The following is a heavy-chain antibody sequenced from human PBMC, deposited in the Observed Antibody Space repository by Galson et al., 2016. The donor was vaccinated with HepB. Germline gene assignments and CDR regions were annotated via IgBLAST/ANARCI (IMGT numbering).Heavy chain of an antibody. CDR3: AREELRGGGLFHY. Sequence: SETLSLTCGVSGASVTMSNWWTWVRQPPGKTLEWIGEISYSGFAKYNPSLESRITISLYRSKNQFSLRLNYVTAADTAAYYCAREELRGGGLFHYGGQGTLVTVSS. V-gene: IGHV4/OR15-8*01. D-gene: IGHD3-16*01. CDR1: GASVTMSNW. CDR2: ISYSGFA. J-gene: IGHJ4*02.